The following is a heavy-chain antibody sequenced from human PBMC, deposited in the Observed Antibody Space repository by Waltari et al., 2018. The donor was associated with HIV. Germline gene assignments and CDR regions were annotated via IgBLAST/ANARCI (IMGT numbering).Heavy chain of an antibody. CDR1: GYHLTDYY. V-gene: IGHV1-2*02. D-gene: IGHD3-10*01. Sequence: QVQLVQSGAEVKKPGASVKVPCQASGYHLTDYYLHWVRQAPGQGLDYVGWINPHSGGTKSAQKFYGRVTMTRDTSVKIAYMELRGLTSDDTAVYYCARGGPRNYYYYGWEVWGQGTTVTVSS. CDR2: INPHSGGT. CDR3: ARGGPRNYYYYGWEV. J-gene: IGHJ6*02.